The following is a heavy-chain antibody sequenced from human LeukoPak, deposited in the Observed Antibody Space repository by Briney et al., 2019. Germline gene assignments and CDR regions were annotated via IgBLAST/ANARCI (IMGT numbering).Heavy chain of an antibody. V-gene: IGHV4-39*01. J-gene: IGHJ4*02. D-gene: IGHD3-22*01. CDR2: MYHRGST. CDR1: GGSISSSNFY. Sequence: PSETLSLTCTVSGGSISSSNFYWGGIRQPPGKGLEWIGSMYHRGSTYYNPSLKSRVTISVDTSKNQFSLNLSSVTAADTAVYYCARHADSSGYYFFDFWGQGTLVTVSS. CDR3: ARHADSSGYYFFDF.